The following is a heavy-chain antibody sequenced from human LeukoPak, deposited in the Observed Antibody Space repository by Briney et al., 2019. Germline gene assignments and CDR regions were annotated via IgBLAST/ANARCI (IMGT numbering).Heavy chain of an antibody. J-gene: IGHJ4*02. D-gene: IGHD6-6*01. V-gene: IGHV4-39*07. CDR3: ARVSPQLEFDY. Sequence: PSETLSLTCTVSGGSISSSSYYWGWIRQPPGKGLEWIGSIYYSGSTYYNPSLKSRVAISVDTSKNQFSLKLSSVTAADTAVYYCARVSPQLEFDYWGQGTLVTVSS. CDR2: IYYSGST. CDR1: GGSISSSSYY.